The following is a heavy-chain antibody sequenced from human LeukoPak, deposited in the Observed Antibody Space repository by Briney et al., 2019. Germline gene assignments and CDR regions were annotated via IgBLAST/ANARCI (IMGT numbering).Heavy chain of an antibody. J-gene: IGHJ1*01. CDR1: GFTFSSYA. CDR3: AKDEGAGLLWFGELSATEYFQH. CDR2: ISGSGGNT. D-gene: IGHD3-10*01. Sequence: GGSLRLSCAASGFTFSSYAMSWVRQAPGKGLEWVSAISGSGGNTYYADSLKGRFTISRDNSKNTLYLQMNSLRAEDTAVYYCAKDEGAGLLWFGELSATEYFQHWGQGTLVTASS. V-gene: IGHV3-23*01.